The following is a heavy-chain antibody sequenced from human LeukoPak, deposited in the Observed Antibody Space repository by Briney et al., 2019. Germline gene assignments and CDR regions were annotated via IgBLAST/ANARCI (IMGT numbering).Heavy chain of an antibody. J-gene: IGHJ3*02. CDR2: IYHSGST. CDR1: GGSISSSNW. V-gene: IGHV4-4*02. Sequence: SGTLSLTCAVSGGSISSSNWWSWVRQPPGKGLEWIGEIYHSGSTNYNPSLKSRVTISVDKSKNQFSLKLSSVTAADTAVYYCARVGSRFGEFPTILDAFDIWGQGTMVTVSS. CDR3: ARVGSRFGEFPTILDAFDI. D-gene: IGHD3-10*01.